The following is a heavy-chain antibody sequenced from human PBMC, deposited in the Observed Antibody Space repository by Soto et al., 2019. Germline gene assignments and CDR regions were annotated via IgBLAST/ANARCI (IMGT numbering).Heavy chain of an antibody. CDR2: IYYSGST. V-gene: IGHV4-59*01. CDR1: GGSISSYD. D-gene: IGHD6-19*01. Sequence: SETLSLTCTVSGGSISSYDWSWIRQPPGKGLEWIGYIYYSGSTNYNPSLKSRVTISVDTSKNQFSLKPSSVTAADTAVYYCARATSSGWYDAYYYYGMDVWGQGTTVTVSS. J-gene: IGHJ6*02. CDR3: ARATSSGWYDAYYYYGMDV.